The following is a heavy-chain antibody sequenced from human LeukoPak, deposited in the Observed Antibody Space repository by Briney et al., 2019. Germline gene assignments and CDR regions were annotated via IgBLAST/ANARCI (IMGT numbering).Heavy chain of an antibody. J-gene: IGHJ6*02. V-gene: IGHV4-31*03. CDR3: ASSSSSSYYGMDV. CDR2: IYYSGST. D-gene: IGHD6-6*01. Sequence: PSETLSLTCTVSGGSISSSSYYWGWIRQPPGKGLEWIGYIYYSGSTYYNPSLKSRVTISVDTSKNQFSLKLSSVTAADTAVYYCASSSSSSYYGMDVWGQGTTVTVSS. CDR1: GGSISSSSYY.